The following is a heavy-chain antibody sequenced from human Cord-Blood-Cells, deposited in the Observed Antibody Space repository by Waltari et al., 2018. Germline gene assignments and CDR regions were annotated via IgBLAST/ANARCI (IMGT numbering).Heavy chain of an antibody. J-gene: IGHJ4*02. V-gene: IGHV3-30-3*01. D-gene: IGHD4-17*01. CDR1: GFTFSSSA. CDR2: ISYDGSNK. CDR3: ARVPMTTVTLDY. Sequence: QVQLVESGGGVVQPGRSLSSSCAASGFTFSSSALHWVRQAPGKGLEWVAVISYDGSNKYYADSVKGRFTISRDNSKNTLYLQMNSLRAEDTAVYYCARVPMTTVTLDYWGQGTLVTVSS.